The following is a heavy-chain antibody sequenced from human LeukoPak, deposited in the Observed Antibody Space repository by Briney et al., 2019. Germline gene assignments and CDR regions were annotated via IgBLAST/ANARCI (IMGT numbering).Heavy chain of an antibody. Sequence: SETLSLTCSVSGGSISGHYWTWIRQPPGKGLEWIGQIHYTGKPDYNPSLKSRITISVDTSKNQVSLQVSSVTAEDSAIYYCARFGVDYDMDVWGHGTTVTVFS. V-gene: IGHV4-59*11. CDR2: IHYTGKP. CDR1: GGSISGHY. D-gene: IGHD3-16*01. CDR3: ARFGVDYDMDV. J-gene: IGHJ6*02.